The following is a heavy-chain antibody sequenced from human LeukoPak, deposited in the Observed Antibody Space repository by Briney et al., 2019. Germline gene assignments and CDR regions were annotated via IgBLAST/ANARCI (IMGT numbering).Heavy chain of an antibody. CDR2: TYYRSKWCN. V-gene: IGHV6-1*01. CDR1: GDSVSSNSAA. CDR3: ARGGVLEMATIIYYFDY. D-gene: IGHD5-24*01. Sequence: SQTLSLTCAISGDSVSSNSAAWNWIRQSPSRGLEWLGRTYYRSKWCNDYAVSVKSRITINPDTSKNQFSLQLNSVTPEDTAVYYCARGGVLEMATIIYYFDYWGQGTLVTVSS. J-gene: IGHJ4*02.